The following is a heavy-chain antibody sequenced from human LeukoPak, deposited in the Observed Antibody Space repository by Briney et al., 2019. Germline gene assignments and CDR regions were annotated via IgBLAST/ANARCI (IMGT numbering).Heavy chain of an antibody. Sequence: PSETLSLTCSVSGGSISSYYWSWIRQPPGKGLEWIGYIYYSGSTNYNPSLKSRVTISVDTSKNQFSLKLSSVTAADTAVYYCARGGRWLQWYYFDYWGQGTLVTVSS. CDR2: IYYSGST. CDR1: GGSISSYY. J-gene: IGHJ4*02. D-gene: IGHD5-24*01. CDR3: ARGGRWLQWYYFDY. V-gene: IGHV4-59*08.